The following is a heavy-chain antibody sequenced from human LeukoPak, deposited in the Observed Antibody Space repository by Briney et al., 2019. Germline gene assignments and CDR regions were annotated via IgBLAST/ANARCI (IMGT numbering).Heavy chain of an antibody. J-gene: IGHJ6*03. CDR1: GGSISSYY. V-gene: IGHV4-59*01. D-gene: IGHD3-10*01. CDR3: ARARITMVRGVYYMDV. Sequence: SETLSLTCTVSGGSISSYYWSWIRQPPGKGLEWIGYIYYSGSTNYNPSLKSRVTISVDTSKNQFSLKLSSVTAADTAVYYCARARITMVRGVYYMDVWGKGTTVTVSS. CDR2: IYYSGST.